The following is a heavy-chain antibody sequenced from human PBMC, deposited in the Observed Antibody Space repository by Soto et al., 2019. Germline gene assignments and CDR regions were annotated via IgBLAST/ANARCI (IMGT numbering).Heavy chain of an antibody. CDR1: GGSISSSSYY. CDR3: ARGHVHSAWFDP. CDR2: IYYSGST. J-gene: IGHJ5*02. V-gene: IGHV4-39*07. Sequence: SETLSLTCTVSGGSISSSSYYWGWIRQPPGKGLEWIGSIYYSGSTNYNPSLKSRVTISVDTSKNQFSLKLSSVTAADTAVYYCARGHVHSAWFDPWGQGTLVTVSS. D-gene: IGHD3-10*02.